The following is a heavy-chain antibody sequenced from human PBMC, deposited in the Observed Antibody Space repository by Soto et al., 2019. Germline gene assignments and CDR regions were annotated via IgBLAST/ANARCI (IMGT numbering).Heavy chain of an antibody. CDR1: GFTFGNYA. Sequence: GSLRLSCAASGFTFGNYAMGWIRPAPGKGLEWVSTISSTADGTDYADSVKGRFTISRDNSKNTLYLQMNSLRAEDTAVYYCAQAISRERQIDYWGQGTLVTVSS. V-gene: IGHV3-23*01. J-gene: IGHJ4*02. D-gene: IGHD1-26*01. CDR2: ISSTADGT. CDR3: AQAISRERQIDY.